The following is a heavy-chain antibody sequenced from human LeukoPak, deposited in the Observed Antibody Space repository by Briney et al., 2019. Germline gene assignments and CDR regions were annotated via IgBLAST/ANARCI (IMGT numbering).Heavy chain of an antibody. V-gene: IGHV1-69*05. CDR2: IIPIFGTA. J-gene: IGHJ5*02. D-gene: IGHD1-7*01. Sequence: SVKVSCKASGGAFSSYAISWVRQAPGQGLEWMGGIIPIFGTANYAQKFQGRVTITTDESTSTAYMELSSLRSEDTAVYYCARDNYAGANWFDPWGQGTLVTVSS. CDR1: GGAFSSYA. CDR3: ARDNYAGANWFDP.